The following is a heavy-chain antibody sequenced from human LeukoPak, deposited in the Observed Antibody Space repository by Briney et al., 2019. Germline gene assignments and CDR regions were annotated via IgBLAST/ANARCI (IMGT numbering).Heavy chain of an antibody. CDR1: GFTFSSYS. D-gene: IGHD1-26*01. CDR2: TSDRGDYT. J-gene: IGHJ4*02. CDR3: AKVGATSGY. V-gene: IGHV3-23*01. Sequence: GESLRLSCAASGFTFSSYSMSWVRQAPGKGLEWVSGTSDRGDYTYYADSVKGRFTISRDNSKNTLYLQMNSLRAEDTAVYYCAKVGATSGYWGQGTLVTVSS.